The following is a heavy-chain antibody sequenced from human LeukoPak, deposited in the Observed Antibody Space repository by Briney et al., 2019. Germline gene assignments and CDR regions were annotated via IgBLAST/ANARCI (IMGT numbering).Heavy chain of an antibody. V-gene: IGHV1-2*02. D-gene: IGHD3-9*01. J-gene: IGHJ4*02. CDR2: INPNSGGT. Sequence: ASVKVSCKASGYTFTGYYMHWVRQAPGQGLEWMGWINPNSGGTNYAQKFQGRVTMTRDTSISTAYMELSRLRSDDTAVYYCARGDFDWLLIPETPLDYWGQGTLVTVSS. CDR1: GYTFTGYY. CDR3: ARGDFDWLLIPETPLDY.